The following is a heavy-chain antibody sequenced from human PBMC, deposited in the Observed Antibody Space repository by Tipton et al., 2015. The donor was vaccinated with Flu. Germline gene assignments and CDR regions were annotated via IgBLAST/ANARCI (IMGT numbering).Heavy chain of an antibody. Sequence: TLSLTCTVSGDFISRFYWSWIRQPPGKGLEWIGYSGSTNYNPSLINRVTISLDTSKNQFSLQLKSVTASDTAVYYCARLKLFALVNHSYYYGRDVWGQGTTVTVS. CDR2: SGST. CDR3: ARLKLFALVNHSYYYGRDV. CDR1: GDFISRFY. D-gene: IGHD3/OR15-3a*01. V-gene: IGHV4-59*08. J-gene: IGHJ6*02.